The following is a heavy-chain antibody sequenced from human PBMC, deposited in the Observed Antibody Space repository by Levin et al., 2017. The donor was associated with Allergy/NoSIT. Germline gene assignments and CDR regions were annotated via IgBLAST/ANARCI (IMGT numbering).Heavy chain of an antibody. CDR3: ANDHPSSGWPTFES. J-gene: IGHJ4*02. CDR1: GFRMSSFA. Sequence: GGSLRLSCSSSGFRMSSFAMSWVRQAPGKGLEWVSSFSNINKAYYADSVVGRFTISRDSSRNILYLQMNNLRGEDTAMYYCANDHPSSGWPTFESWGQGTLVTVSS. D-gene: IGHD6-19*01. V-gene: IGHV3-23*05. CDR2: FSNINKA.